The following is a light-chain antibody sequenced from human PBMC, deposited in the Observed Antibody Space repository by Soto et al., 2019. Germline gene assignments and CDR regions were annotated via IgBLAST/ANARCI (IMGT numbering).Light chain of an antibody. CDR3: PQYGRSPLT. J-gene: IGKJ1*01. Sequence: MLLTHSPGTLSLSPGERATLSCRASQSVSSSYLAWYQQKPGQAPRLLIYGASSRATGIPDRFSGGGSGTEFTLTISRLEPEDFAVFYCPQYGRSPLTFGQGTMV. CDR2: GAS. CDR1: QSVSSSY. V-gene: IGKV3-20*01.